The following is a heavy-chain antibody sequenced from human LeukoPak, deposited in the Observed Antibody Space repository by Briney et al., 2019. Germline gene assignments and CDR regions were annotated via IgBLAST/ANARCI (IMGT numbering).Heavy chain of an antibody. Sequence: PSETLSLTCTVSGGSISSYYWSWIRQPPGKGLEWIGYIYYSGSTNYNPSLKSRVTISVDTSKNQFSLKLSSVTAADTAVYYCARRPISSSWFDYWGQGTLVTVSS. CDR3: ARRPISSSWFDY. J-gene: IGHJ4*02. V-gene: IGHV4-59*01. CDR2: IYYSGST. D-gene: IGHD6-13*01. CDR1: GGSISSYY.